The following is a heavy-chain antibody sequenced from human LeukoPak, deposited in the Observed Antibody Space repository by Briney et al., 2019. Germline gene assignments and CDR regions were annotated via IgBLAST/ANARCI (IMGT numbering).Heavy chain of an antibody. CDR3: AREDSSGYYAI. Sequence: SETLSLTCTVSGGSLSSGDYYWSWIRQPPGKGLEWIGYIYYSGSTYYNPSLKSRVTISVDTSKNQFSLKLSSETAADTAVYYCAREDSSGYYAIWGQGTMVTVSS. CDR1: GGSLSSGDYY. D-gene: IGHD3-22*01. CDR2: IYYSGST. J-gene: IGHJ3*02. V-gene: IGHV4-30-4*01.